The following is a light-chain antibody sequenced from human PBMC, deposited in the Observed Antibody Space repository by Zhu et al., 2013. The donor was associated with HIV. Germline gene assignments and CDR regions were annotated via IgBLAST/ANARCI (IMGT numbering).Light chain of an antibody. Sequence: VAMTQSPATLSVSPGDGVTLSCRASQSVDSMLAWYQQRPGQSPRLLISGASTRATGIPDSFAGSGSGTEFTLTISRLEPEDFAVYYCQQYGPLPRWTFGQGTKVDIK. CDR2: GAS. CDR3: QQYGPLPRWT. J-gene: IGKJ1*01. CDR1: QSVDSM. V-gene: IGKV3D-15*02.